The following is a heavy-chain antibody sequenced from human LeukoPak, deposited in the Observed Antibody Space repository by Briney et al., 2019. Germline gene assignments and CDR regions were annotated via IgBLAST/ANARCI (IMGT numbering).Heavy chain of an antibody. CDR3: ARDGSTSCLDY. J-gene: IGHJ4*02. V-gene: IGHV3-53*01. CDR1: GFTVSSYY. D-gene: IGHD2-2*01. Sequence: PGGSLRLSCVASGFTVSSYYVSWVRQAPGKGLEWVSVIYSGGSTYYADSVEGRFTVSRDNSKNTLHLEMNSLRAEDTAVYYCARDGSTSCLDYWGQGTLVTVSS. CDR2: IYSGGST.